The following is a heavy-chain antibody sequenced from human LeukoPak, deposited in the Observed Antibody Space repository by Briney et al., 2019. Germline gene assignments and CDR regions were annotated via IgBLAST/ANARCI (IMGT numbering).Heavy chain of an antibody. Sequence: PSETLSLTCSVSSDSIRRYYWSWLRQPPGKGLEWIGYVFCSGNTIYNPSLKSRLTISIDTSKNQFSLRLSSVTAADTAVYYCAGGTTGYHYYLDVWGKGITVPVSS. D-gene: IGHD1-7*01. CDR2: VFCSGNT. CDR1: SDSIRRYY. CDR3: AGGTTGYHYYLDV. V-gene: IGHV4-59*01. J-gene: IGHJ6*03.